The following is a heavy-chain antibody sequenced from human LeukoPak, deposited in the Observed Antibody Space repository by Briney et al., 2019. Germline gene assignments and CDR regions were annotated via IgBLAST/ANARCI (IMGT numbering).Heavy chain of an antibody. Sequence: SETLSLTCTVSGGSISSYYWSWIRQPPVKGLEWIGYIYYSGSTNYNPSLKSRVTISVDTSKNQFSLKLSSVTAADTAVYYCARYCTNGVCHGYEADGMDVWGQGTTVTVSS. CDR3: ARYCTNGVCHGYEADGMDV. V-gene: IGHV4-59*01. J-gene: IGHJ6*02. CDR2: IYYSGST. D-gene: IGHD2-8*01. CDR1: GGSISSYY.